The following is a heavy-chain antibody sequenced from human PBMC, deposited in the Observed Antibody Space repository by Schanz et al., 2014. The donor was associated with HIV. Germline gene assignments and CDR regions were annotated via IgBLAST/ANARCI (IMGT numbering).Heavy chain of an antibody. V-gene: IGHV3-33*01. CDR3: ARDVSHDSSGHYSDYYYGMDV. D-gene: IGHD3-22*01. CDR2: IWYDGSKK. CDR1: GITFSTSG. Sequence: QVQLVESGGGVVQPGRSLRLSCAASGITFSTSGMHWVRQAPGKGLEWEAVIWYDGSKKYYADSVKGRFTISRDNSKNTLYLQMNSLRAEDTAVYYCARDVSHDSSGHYSDYYYGMDVWGQGTTVTVSS. J-gene: IGHJ6*02.